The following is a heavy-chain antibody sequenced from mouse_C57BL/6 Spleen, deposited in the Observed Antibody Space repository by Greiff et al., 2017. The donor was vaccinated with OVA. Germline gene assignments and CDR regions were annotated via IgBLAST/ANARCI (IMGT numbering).Heavy chain of an antibody. J-gene: IGHJ3*01. CDR1: GFNIKDYY. D-gene: IGHD1-1*01. CDR3: TPYYYGSSVRFAY. Sequence: EVQLQQSGAELVRPGASVKLSCTASGFNIKDYYMHWVKQRPEQGLEWIGRIDPEDGDTEYAPKFQGKATMTADTSSNTAYLQLSSLTSEDTAVYYCTPYYYGSSVRFAYWGQGTRVTVAA. CDR2: IDPEDGDT. V-gene: IGHV14-1*01.